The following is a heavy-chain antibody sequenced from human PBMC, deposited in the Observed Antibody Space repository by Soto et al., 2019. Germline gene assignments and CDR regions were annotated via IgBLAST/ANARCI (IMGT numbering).Heavy chain of an antibody. V-gene: IGHV3-23*01. CDR2: ISGSGGRT. J-gene: IGHJ6*02. CDR3: AKDGIVGPTTDYYHGMDV. Sequence: GGSLRLSCAASGFTFSTSAMSWVRQAPGRGLEWVSGISGSGGRTYYADSMKGRFTIYRDNSKNTVHLQMNSLRVDDTGVYYCAKDGIVGPTTDYYHGMDVWGQGTTVTVSS. CDR1: GFTFSTSA. D-gene: IGHD1-26*01.